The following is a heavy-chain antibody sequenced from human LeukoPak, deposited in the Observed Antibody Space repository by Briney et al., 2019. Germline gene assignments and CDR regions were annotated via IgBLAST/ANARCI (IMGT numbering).Heavy chain of an antibody. CDR1: GFTFTSYA. J-gene: IGHJ4*02. V-gene: IGHV3-23*01. CDR3: AKVPFSVYYDSSGYYYYFDY. CDR2: ISGSGGRT. D-gene: IGHD3-22*01. Sequence: AGSLTLSCAASGFTFTSYAMSWVHQAPGKGLEWVSGISGSGGRTYYADSVKGRFTISRDNSKNTLYLQMNSLRAEDTAVYYCAKVPFSVYYDSSGYYYYFDYWGQGTL.